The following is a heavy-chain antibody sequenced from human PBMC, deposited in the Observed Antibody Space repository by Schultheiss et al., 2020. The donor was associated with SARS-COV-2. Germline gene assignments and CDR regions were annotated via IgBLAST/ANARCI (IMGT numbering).Heavy chain of an antibody. CDR1: GFTFDDYA. Sequence: GGSLRLSCAASGFTFDDYAMHWVRQAPGKGLEWVSAISGSGGSTYYADSVKGRFTISRDNSKNTLYLQMNSLRAEDTAVYYCTTGPYYMDVWGKGTTVTVSS. J-gene: IGHJ6*03. CDR2: ISGSGGST. V-gene: IGHV3-23*01. CDR3: TTGPYYMDV.